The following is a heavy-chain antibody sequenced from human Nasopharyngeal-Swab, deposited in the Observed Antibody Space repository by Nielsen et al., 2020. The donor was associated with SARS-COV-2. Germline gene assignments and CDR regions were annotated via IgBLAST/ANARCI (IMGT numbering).Heavy chain of an antibody. CDR1: GYTFTSYD. D-gene: IGHD3-10*01. CDR2: MNPNSGNT. Sequence: ASVKVSCKASGYTFTSYDINWVRQATGQGLEWMGWMNPNSGNTGYAQKFRGRVTMTRNTSISTAYMELSSLRSEDTAVYYCARTDGSGSYYDFDYWGQGTLVTVSS. V-gene: IGHV1-8*01. J-gene: IGHJ4*02. CDR3: ARTDGSGSYYDFDY.